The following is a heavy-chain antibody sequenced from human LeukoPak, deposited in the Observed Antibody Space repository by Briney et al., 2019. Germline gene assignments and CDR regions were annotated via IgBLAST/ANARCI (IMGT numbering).Heavy chain of an antibody. V-gene: IGHV3-20*04. CDR2: IDWNGGNT. CDR1: GFTFDDYG. D-gene: IGHD4-11*01. Sequence: SGGSLRLSCAASGFTFDDYGMTWVRQAPGKGLEWVSGIDWNGGNTGYADSVKGRFTISRDNAQNSLYLQMNSLRAEDTALYYCARVASNYDFDYWGQGTLVSVSS. J-gene: IGHJ4*02. CDR3: ARVASNYDFDY.